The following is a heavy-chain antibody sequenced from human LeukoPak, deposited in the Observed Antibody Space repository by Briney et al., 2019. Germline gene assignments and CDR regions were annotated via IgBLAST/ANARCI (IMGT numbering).Heavy chain of an antibody. Sequence: PGGSLRLSCAASGFRFSSYAISWVRQAPGKGLEWVSVISGSGVSTYYADSVKGRFTISRDNSKNSLDLQMNSLRAEDTAIYYCAKYNWNDGYFYYGLDVWARGPRSPCP. CDR3: AKYNWNDGYFYYGLDV. V-gene: IGHV3-23*01. J-gene: IGHJ6*02. CDR1: GFRFSSYA. CDR2: ISGSGVST. D-gene: IGHD1-1*01.